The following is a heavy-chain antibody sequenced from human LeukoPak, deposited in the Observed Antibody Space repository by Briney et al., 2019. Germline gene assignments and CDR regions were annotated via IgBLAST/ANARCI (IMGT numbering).Heavy chain of an antibody. J-gene: IGHJ4*02. D-gene: IGHD6-19*01. V-gene: IGHV5-51*01. CDR3: ARVSGYSSGWRQSWYYFDY. Sequence: GESLKISCKGSGYSFTSYWIGWVRQMPGKGLEWMGIIYPGDSDTRYSPAFRGQVTISADKSISTAYLQWSSLKASDTATYYCARVSGYSSGWRQSWYYFDYWGQGTLVIVSS. CDR1: GYSFTSYW. CDR2: IYPGDSDT.